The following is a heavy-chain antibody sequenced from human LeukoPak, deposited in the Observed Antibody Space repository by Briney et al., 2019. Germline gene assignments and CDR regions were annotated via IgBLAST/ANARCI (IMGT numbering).Heavy chain of an antibody. CDR2: ISGYNGNT. J-gene: IGHJ6*03. CDR3: ARDSRDYYYYYMDV. V-gene: IGHV1-18*01. CDR1: GYTFG. Sequence: ASVKVSCKASGYTFGISWVRQAPGQGLEWMGWISGYNGNTNYAQKLQGRVTMTTDTSTSTAYMELRCLRSDDTAVYYCARDSRDYYYYYMDVWGKGTTVTVSS.